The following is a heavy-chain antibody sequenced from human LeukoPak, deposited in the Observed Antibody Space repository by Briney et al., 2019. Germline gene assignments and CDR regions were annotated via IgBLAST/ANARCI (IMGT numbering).Heavy chain of an antibody. V-gene: IGHV3-7*01. CDR1: GFTFSDYL. D-gene: IGHD6-6*01. Sequence: GSLKLSCTASGFTFSDYLMTWVRQAPREGPEWVANIKQDGSPRYYVDSVRGRFTISRDNAKNSLFLQMNGLRAEDTAVYYCARRGGSSSRRSPIDYWGQGTLVTVSS. CDR3: ARRGGSSSRRSPIDY. J-gene: IGHJ4*02. CDR2: IKQDGSPR.